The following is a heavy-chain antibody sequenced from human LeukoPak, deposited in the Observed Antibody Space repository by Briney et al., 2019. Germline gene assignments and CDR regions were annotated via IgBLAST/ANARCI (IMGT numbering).Heavy chain of an antibody. J-gene: IGHJ4*02. D-gene: IGHD3-22*01. CDR1: GIIFSDYH. Sequence: GGSLRLSCAASGIIFSDYHMSWIRQAPGKGLEWISYVSDSGSTKYYADSVKGRFTISRDNAKNSLYLQMNSLRAEDTAVYYCARGINDRAGDYWGQGTLVTVSS. V-gene: IGHV3-11*04. CDR2: VSDSGSTK. CDR3: ARGINDRAGDY.